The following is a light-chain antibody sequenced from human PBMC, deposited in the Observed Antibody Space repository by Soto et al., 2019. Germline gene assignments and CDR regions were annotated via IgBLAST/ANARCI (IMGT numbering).Light chain of an antibody. V-gene: IGLV2-14*01. CDR1: SSDVGNGYDS. J-gene: IGLJ3*02. Sequence: QSALTQPASVSGSPGQSITISCTGTSSDVGNGYDSVSWYQQHPGKAPKLMIYEVTNRPSGVSSRFSGSKSGNTASLTISGLQAEDEADYYCLLYYGRAWVFGGGTKVTVL. CDR2: EVT. CDR3: LLYYGRAWV.